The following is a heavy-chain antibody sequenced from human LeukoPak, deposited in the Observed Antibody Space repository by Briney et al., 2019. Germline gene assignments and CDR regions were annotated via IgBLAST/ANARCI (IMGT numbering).Heavy chain of an antibody. CDR1: GYSFTSYW. CDR3: AADSYGDPTYYYYGMDV. Sequence: GESLKISCKGSGYSFTSYWIGWVRQMPGKGLEWMGIIYPGDSDTRYSPSFQGQVTISADKSISTAYLQWSSLKASDTAMYYCAADSYGDPTYYYYGMDVWGQGTTVTVSS. V-gene: IGHV5-51*01. J-gene: IGHJ6*02. CDR2: IYPGDSDT. D-gene: IGHD4-17*01.